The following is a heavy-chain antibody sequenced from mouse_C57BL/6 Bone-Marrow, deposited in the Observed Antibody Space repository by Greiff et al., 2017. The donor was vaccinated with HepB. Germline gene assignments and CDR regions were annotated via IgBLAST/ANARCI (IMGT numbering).Heavy chain of an antibody. J-gene: IGHJ1*03. Sequence: QVQLQQPGAELVKPGASVKLSCKASGYTFTSYWMHWVKQRPGRGLEGSGRIDPNSGGTKYNEKFKSKATLTVDKPSSTAYMQLSSLTSEDSAVYYCARWGGRYFDVWGTGTTVTVSS. CDR3: ARWGGRYFDV. CDR2: IDPNSGGT. CDR1: GYTFTSYW. V-gene: IGHV1-72*01.